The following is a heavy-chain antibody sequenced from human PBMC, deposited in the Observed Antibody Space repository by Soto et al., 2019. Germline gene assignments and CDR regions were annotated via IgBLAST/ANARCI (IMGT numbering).Heavy chain of an antibody. J-gene: IGHJ3*02. CDR1: GFSFPNYA. Sequence: PGGSLRLSCAASGFSFPNYAMNWVRQAPGKGLEWVSAISAGGSNTNYADSVKGRFTISSDNSKNTLYLQMNSLRAEDTAVYYCAKPRGYYYDSSGYFDDAFDIWGQGTMVTVSS. D-gene: IGHD3-22*01. CDR2: ISAGGSNT. V-gene: IGHV3-23*01. CDR3: AKPRGYYYDSSGYFDDAFDI.